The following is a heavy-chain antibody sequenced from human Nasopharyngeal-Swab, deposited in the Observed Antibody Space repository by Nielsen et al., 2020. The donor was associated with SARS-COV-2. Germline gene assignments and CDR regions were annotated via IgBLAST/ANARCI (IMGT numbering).Heavy chain of an antibody. J-gene: IGHJ4*02. CDR2: TSPDGGT. CDR1: GRSISGSDW. Sequence: SETLSLTCTVSGRSISGSDWWSWVRQPPGKGLEWIGETSPDGGTNYNPSLKSRVVVSVDRSKNQFSLRLNSVTAADKAVYYCASSSSEKRGHDSWGQGTLVTVSS. V-gene: IGHV4-4*02. D-gene: IGHD3-16*01. CDR3: ASSSSEKRGHDS.